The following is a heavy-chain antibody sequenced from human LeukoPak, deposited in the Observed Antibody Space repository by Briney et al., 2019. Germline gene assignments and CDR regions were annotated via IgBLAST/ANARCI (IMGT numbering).Heavy chain of an antibody. J-gene: IGHJ4*02. D-gene: IGHD2-2*01. CDR2: ISGSGGST. CDR1: GFTFSSYA. CDR3: AKDSSPGVGNTNAA. Sequence: GGSLRLSCAASGFTFSSYAMSWVRQAPGKGLEWVSGISGSGGSTYYADSVKGRFTISRDNSKNTLYLQMNSLRAEDTAVYYCAKDSSPGVGNTNAAWGQGTLVTVSS. V-gene: IGHV3-23*01.